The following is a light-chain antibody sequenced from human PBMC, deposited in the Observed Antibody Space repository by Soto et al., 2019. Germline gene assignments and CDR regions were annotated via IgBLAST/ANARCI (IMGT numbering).Light chain of an antibody. J-gene: IGKJ2*01. CDR2: ESS. CDR1: QSVSSY. Sequence: EIVLTQSPATLSLSPGERATLSCRASQSVSSYLAWYQQKPGQAPRLLIYESSNRSTGIPARFSGSGSGTDFTLTISSLEPADFAVYYCQQRSNWPTFGQGTKLEIK. CDR3: QQRSNWPT. V-gene: IGKV3-11*01.